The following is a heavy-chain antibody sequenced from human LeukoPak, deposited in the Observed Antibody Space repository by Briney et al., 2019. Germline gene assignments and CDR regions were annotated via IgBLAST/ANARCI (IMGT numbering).Heavy chain of an antibody. Sequence: PGGSLRLSCAASGFTFSNAWMSWVRQAPGKGLEWVGRIKSKTDGGTTDYAAPVKGRFTISRDDSKNTLYLQMNSLKTEDTAAYYCTTGWPSADFDYWGQGTLVTVSS. CDR3: TTGWPSADFDY. V-gene: IGHV3-15*01. CDR1: GFTFSNAW. J-gene: IGHJ4*02. CDR2: IKSKTDGGTT.